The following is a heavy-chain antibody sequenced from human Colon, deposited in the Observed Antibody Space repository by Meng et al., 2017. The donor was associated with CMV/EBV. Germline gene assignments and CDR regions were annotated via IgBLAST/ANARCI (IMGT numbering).Heavy chain of an antibody. CDR1: GFTFSSYA. Sequence: GESLKISCAVSGFTFSSYAMHWVRQAPGKGLEWVAVISQDGSNTYYADSVKGRFTISRDNSKATLYLQMNSLRAEDTAIFYCASETSGEKDFDYWGQGTVVTVSS. CDR3: ASETSGEKDFDY. D-gene: IGHD5-24*01. CDR2: ISQDGSNT. V-gene: IGHV3-30*04. J-gene: IGHJ4*02.